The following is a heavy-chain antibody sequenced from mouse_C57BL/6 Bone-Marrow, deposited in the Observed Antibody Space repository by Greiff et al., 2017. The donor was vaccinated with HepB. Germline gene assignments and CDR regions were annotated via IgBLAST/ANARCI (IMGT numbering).Heavy chain of an antibody. V-gene: IGHV1-62-2*01. Sequence: VQLQQSGAELVKPGASVKLSCTASGYTFTEYTIHWVKQRTGQGLEWIGWVYPGGGSIKYNEKFKDKATLTADTSSSTVYMELSRMTSEDAAFYFCARHGSGFPYSFDYWGQGTTLTVSS. CDR3: ARHGSGFPYSFDY. CDR2: VYPGGGSI. J-gene: IGHJ2*01. D-gene: IGHD4-1*01. CDR1: GYTFTEYT.